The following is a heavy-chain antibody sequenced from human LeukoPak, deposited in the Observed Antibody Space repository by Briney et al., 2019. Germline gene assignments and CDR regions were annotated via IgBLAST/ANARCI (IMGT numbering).Heavy chain of an antibody. D-gene: IGHD1-26*01. J-gene: IGHJ4*02. CDR3: AREGLVGATDY. CDR1: GFTFSSYA. CDR2: ISSNGGST. V-gene: IGHV3-64*01. Sequence: GGSLRLSCAASGFTFSSYAMHWVRQAPGKGLEYVSAISSNGGSTYYANSVKGRFTISRDNSKNTLYLQMGSLRAEDMAVYYCAREGLVGATDYWGLGTLVTVSS.